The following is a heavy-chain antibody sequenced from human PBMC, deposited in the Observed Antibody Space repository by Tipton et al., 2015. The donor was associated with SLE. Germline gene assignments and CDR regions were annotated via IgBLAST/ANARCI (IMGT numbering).Heavy chain of an antibody. J-gene: IGHJ4*02. CDR2: IYTSGST. CDR3: ASTYSSGWYGNFDY. V-gene: IGHV4-4*09. CDR1: GGSIRSHY. D-gene: IGHD6-19*01. Sequence: TLSLTCSVSGGSIRSHYWSWIRQPAGKGLEWIGYIYTSGSTNYNPSLKSRVTISVDTSKNQFSLKLSSVTAADTAVYYCASTYSSGWYGNFDYWGQGTLVTVSS.